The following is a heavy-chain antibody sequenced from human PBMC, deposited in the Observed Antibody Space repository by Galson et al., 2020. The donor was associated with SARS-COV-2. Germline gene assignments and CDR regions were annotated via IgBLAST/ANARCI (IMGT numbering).Heavy chain of an antibody. J-gene: IGHJ4*02. CDR1: GYTFTTNG. Sequence: ASVKVSRKASGYTFTTNGISWMRQAPGQGLEWIGWNTNYAQKFQGRVTMTTDTSTTTAYMELRGLRSDDTAVYYCARFSYRSGYPSFDYWGQGTLVTVSA. CDR2: NT. D-gene: IGHD3-22*01. V-gene: IGHV1-18*01. CDR3: ARFSYRSGYPSFDY.